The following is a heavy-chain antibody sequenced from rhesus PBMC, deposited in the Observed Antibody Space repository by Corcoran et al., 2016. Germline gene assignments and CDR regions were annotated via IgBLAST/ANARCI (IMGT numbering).Heavy chain of an antibody. CDR1: GNPSTPYH. J-gene: IGHJ4*01. D-gene: IGHD2-33*01. CDR3: AGEESGGGSFDH. CDR2: LLPYTGPI. V-gene: IGHV1-180*01. Sequence: QVQILQSGAEIKQPGASVKLSCQASGNPSTPYHIHWGKQAPGQGLEWKGLLLPYTGPIKYSERFRGRVTISADTSTNTAYMELSSLTFEDTAVYYCAGEESGGGSFDHWGQGVLVTVSS.